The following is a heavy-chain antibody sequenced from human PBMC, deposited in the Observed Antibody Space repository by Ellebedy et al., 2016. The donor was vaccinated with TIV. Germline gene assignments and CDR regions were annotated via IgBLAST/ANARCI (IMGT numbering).Heavy chain of an antibody. CDR3: AKAEGLRWTHHWYFDL. J-gene: IGHJ2*01. V-gene: IGHV3-30*04. CDR2: ISYDESNK. Sequence: GGSLRLSXAASGFTFSSYAMHWVRQAPGKGLEWVAVISYDESNKYYADSVKGRFTISRDNSKNTLYLQMNSLRAEDTAVYYCAKAEGLRWTHHWYFDLWGRGTLVTVSS. CDR1: GFTFSSYA. D-gene: IGHD4-23*01.